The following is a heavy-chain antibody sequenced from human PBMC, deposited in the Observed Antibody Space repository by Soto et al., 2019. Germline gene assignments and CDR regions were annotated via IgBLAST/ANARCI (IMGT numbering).Heavy chain of an antibody. Sequence: GGSLKIACKGSGYSFTSYWISWVRQMPGKVLEWMGRTDPSDSYTNYSPSFQGHVTIPADKSISTAYQQQSSLKASDTAMYYCARQSPGSGHLYSYYYGMDVWGQGTTVTVSS. D-gene: IGHD6-19*01. J-gene: IGHJ6*02. V-gene: IGHV5-10-1*01. CDR3: ARQSPGSGHLYSYYYGMDV. CDR2: TDPSDSYT. CDR1: GYSFTSYW.